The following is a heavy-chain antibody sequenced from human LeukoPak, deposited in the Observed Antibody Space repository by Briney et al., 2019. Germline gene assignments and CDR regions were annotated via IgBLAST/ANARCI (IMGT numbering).Heavy chain of an antibody. CDR3: ARETRDTAMVGLYYGMDV. Sequence: PSETLSLTCTVSGGSISSYYGSSIRQPPGKGLEWIGYIYESGSTNYNPSLKSRVPISVDTSKNQFSLKLSSVTAADTAVYYCARETRDTAMVGLYYGMDVWGQGTTVTVSS. V-gene: IGHV4-59*01. CDR1: GGSISSYY. D-gene: IGHD5-18*01. J-gene: IGHJ6*02. CDR2: IYESGST.